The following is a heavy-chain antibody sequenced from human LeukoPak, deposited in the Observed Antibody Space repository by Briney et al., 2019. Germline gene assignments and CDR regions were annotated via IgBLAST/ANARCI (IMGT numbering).Heavy chain of an antibody. CDR1: GYSISSGHW. CDR2: IHHGGST. Sequence: PSETLSLTCAVSGYSISSGHWWSWVRQPPGKGLEWIGEIHHGGSTNYNPSLKSRVTISVDKSKNQFSLKLDSVTAADTAVYLCARNDYYSADYWGQGTLVTVSS. CDR3: ARNDYYSADY. D-gene: IGHD3-22*01. V-gene: IGHV4-4*02. J-gene: IGHJ4*02.